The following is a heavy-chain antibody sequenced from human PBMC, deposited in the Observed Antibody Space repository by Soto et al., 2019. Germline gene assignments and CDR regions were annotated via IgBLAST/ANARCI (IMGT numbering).Heavy chain of an antibody. CDR2: IIPIFGTA. CDR3: ARRLIGSSWYEIHYYYGMDV. CDR1: GGTFSSYA. J-gene: IGHJ6*02. D-gene: IGHD6-13*01. V-gene: IGHV1-69*13. Sequence: SVKVSCKASGGTFSSYAISWVRQAPGQGLEWMGGIIPIFGTANYAQKFQGRVTITADESTSTAYMELSSLRSEDTAVYYCARRLIGSSWYEIHYYYGMDVWGQGTTVTVSS.